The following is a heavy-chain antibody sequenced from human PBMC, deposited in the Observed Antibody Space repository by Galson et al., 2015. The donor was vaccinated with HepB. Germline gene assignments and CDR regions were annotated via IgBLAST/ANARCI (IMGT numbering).Heavy chain of an antibody. CDR2: ISYDGSNK. CDR1: GFTFSSYA. CDR3: AREGLQYYYDSSGPPPGAFDI. Sequence: LSCAASGFTFSSYAMHWVRQAPGKGLEWVAVISYDGSNKYYADSVKGRFTISRDNSKNTLYLQMNSLRAEDTAVYYCAREGLQYYYDSSGPPPGAFDIWGQGTMVTVSS. J-gene: IGHJ3*02. V-gene: IGHV3-30*04. D-gene: IGHD3-22*01.